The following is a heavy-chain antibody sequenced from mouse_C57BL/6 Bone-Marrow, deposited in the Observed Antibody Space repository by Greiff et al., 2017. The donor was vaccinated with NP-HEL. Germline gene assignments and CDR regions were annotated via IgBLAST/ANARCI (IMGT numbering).Heavy chain of an antibody. CDR1: GYTFTDYY. CDR2: INPNNGGT. D-gene: IGHD1-1*01. J-gene: IGHJ3*01. V-gene: IGHV1-26*01. Sequence: EVQLQQSGPELVKPGASVKISCKASGYTFTDYYMNWVKQSHGKSLEWIGDINPNNGGTSYNQKFKGKATLTVDKSSSTAYMELRSLTSEDSAVYYCASHYGSRTGFAYWGQGTLVTVSA. CDR3: ASHYGSRTGFAY.